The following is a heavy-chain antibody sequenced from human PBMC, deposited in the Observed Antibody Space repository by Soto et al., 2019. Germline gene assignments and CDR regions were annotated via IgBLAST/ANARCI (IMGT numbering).Heavy chain of an antibody. V-gene: IGHV1-3*04. CDR1: GYTFTDYL. CDR2: INTGNGNT. D-gene: IGHD4-17*01. Sequence: QVQLVQSGADVKKPGASMKVSCKASGYTFTDYLVNWVRQAPGQRLEWMGWINTGNGNTKYSQRFQGRVTVTTDTSASTAYMELSSLRSEDTAVYYCARALYGDPLDYWGQGILVTVSS. J-gene: IGHJ4*02. CDR3: ARALYGDPLDY.